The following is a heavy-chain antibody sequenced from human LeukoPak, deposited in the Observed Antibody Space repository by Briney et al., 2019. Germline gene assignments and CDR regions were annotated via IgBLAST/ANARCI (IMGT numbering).Heavy chain of an antibody. CDR2: ISSSSSTI. D-gene: IGHD2-2*01. Sequence: GGSLRLSCAASGFTFSSYSMNWVRQAPGKGLEWVSYISSSSSTIYYADSVKGRFTISRDNAKNSLYPQMNSLRAEDTAVYYCARDSTVVVPAAISFDYWGQGTLVTVSS. CDR3: ARDSTVVVPAAISFDY. V-gene: IGHV3-48*01. J-gene: IGHJ4*02. CDR1: GFTFSSYS.